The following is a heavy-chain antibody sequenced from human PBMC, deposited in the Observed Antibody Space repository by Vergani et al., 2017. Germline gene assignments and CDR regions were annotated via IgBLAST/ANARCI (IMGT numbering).Heavy chain of an antibody. CDR2: IWYDGSNK. V-gene: IGHV3-33*06. J-gene: IGHJ1*01. CDR1: GFTFSSHG. D-gene: IGHD4/OR15-4a*01. Sequence: QVQLVESEGGVVQPGRSLTLSCVASGFTFSSHGMHWVRQAPGKGLEWVAVIWYDGSNKYYGDSVKGRFTISRDNSKNTLYLQMNSLRVEDTAVYYCTKAGQYDGDNFHDSWGQGALVAVAS. CDR3: TKAGQYDGDNFHDS.